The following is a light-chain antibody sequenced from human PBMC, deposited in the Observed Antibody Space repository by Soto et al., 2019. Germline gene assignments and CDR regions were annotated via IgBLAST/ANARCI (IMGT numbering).Light chain of an antibody. V-gene: IGLV1-44*01. J-gene: IGLJ2*01. Sequence: QSVLIQPPSASGTPGQSVTISCSASNANIGGNTVTWFQQIPGTAPKLLLFNNDQRPSGVPDRFSGSKSGASASLAISGLQSEDEADYYCAAWDDSLSGVLFGGGTKLTVL. CDR3: AAWDDSLSGVL. CDR1: NANIGGNT. CDR2: NND.